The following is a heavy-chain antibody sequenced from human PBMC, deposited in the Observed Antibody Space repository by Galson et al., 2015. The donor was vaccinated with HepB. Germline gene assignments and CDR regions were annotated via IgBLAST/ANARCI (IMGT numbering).Heavy chain of an antibody. J-gene: IGHJ4*02. Sequence: ETLSLTCTVSGGSISSSSYYWGWIRQPPGKGLEWIGSIYYSGSTYYNPSLKSRVTISVDTSKNQFSLKLSSVTAADTAVYYCARQLSSWSPPFDYWGQGTLVTVSS. V-gene: IGHV4-39*01. CDR1: GGSISSSSYY. CDR2: IYYSGST. D-gene: IGHD6-13*01. CDR3: ARQLSSWSPPFDY.